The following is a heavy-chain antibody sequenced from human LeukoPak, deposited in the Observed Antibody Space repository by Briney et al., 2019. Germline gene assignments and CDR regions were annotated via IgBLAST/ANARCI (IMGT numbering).Heavy chain of an antibody. CDR1: GFAFSTYA. CDR2: VSTSGRAT. D-gene: IGHD5/OR15-5a*01. V-gene: IGHV3-23*01. CDR3: AKARGSSVYEQFDY. J-gene: IGHJ4*02. Sequence: GGSLRLSCAASGFAFSTYAMTWVRQAPEKGLQWVSTVSTSGRATYYADSVEGRFTISRDNSKNTLYLQMNSLRADDTAVYYCAKARGSSVYEQFDYWGQGTQVTVSP.